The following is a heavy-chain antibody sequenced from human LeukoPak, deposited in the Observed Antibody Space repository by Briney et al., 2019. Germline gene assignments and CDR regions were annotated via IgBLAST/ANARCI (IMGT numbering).Heavy chain of an antibody. CDR2: INPNSGGT. CDR1: GYTFTGYH. Sequence: ASVKVSCKASGYTFTGYHMHWVRQAPGQGLEWMGWINPNSGGTNYAQKFQGRVTMTRDTSISTAYMELSRPTSDDTAVYYCAREGCGDSGGYYKGYWGQGTLVTVSS. D-gene: IGHD3-22*01. V-gene: IGHV1-2*02. J-gene: IGHJ4*02. CDR3: AREGCGDSGGYYKGY.